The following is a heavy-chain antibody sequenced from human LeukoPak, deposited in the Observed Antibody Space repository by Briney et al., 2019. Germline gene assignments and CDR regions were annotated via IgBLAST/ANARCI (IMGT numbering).Heavy chain of an antibody. D-gene: IGHD3-9*01. CDR3: ARDVETGSYYYYGMDV. Sequence: ASVKVSCKASGYTFTSYGISWVRQALGQGLEWMGWISAYNGNTNYAQKLQGRVTMTTDTSTSTAYMELRSLRSDDTAVYYCARDVETGSYYYYGMDVWGQGTTVTVSS. J-gene: IGHJ6*02. CDR2: ISAYNGNT. CDR1: GYTFTSYG. V-gene: IGHV1-18*01.